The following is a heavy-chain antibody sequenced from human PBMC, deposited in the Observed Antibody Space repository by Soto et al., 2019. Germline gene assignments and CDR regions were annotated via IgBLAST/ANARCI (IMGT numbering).Heavy chain of an antibody. J-gene: IGHJ4*02. CDR2: IVVGSGNT. V-gene: IGHV1-58*01. CDR3: AADSHYYDSSGYYSH. D-gene: IGHD3-22*01. Sequence: ASVKVSCKASGFTFTSSAVQWVRQARGQRLEWIGWIVVGSGNTNYAQKFQERVTITRDMSTSTAYMELSSLRSEDTAVYYCAADSHYYDSSGYYSHWGQGTLVTVPS. CDR1: GFTFTSSA.